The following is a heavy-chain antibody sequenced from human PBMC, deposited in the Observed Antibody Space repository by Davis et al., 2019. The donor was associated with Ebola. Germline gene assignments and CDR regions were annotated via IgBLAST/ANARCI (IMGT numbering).Heavy chain of an antibody. J-gene: IGHJ4*02. Sequence: GESLKISCAASGFTFSSYGMHWVRQAPGKGLEWVAVISYDGSNKYYADSVKGRFTISRDNSKNTLYLQMNSLRAEDTAVYYCAKVLLGYCSGGSCYSGYFDNWGQGTLVTVSS. CDR3: AKVLLGYCSGGSCYSGYFDN. V-gene: IGHV3-33*05. D-gene: IGHD2-15*01. CDR2: ISYDGSNK. CDR1: GFTFSSYG.